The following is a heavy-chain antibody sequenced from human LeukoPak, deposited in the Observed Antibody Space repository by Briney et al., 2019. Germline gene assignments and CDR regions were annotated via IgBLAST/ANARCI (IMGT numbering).Heavy chain of an antibody. CDR3: ARRLAHPDYYYYYYMDV. V-gene: IGHV4-39*01. CDR1: GGSISSSSYY. CDR2: IYYSGST. Sequence: SETLSLTCTVSGGSISSSSYYWGWIRQPPGKGPEWIGSIYYSGSTYYNPSLKSRVTISVDTSKNQFSLKLSSVTAADMAVYYCARRLAHPDYYYYYYMDVWGKGTTVTISS. J-gene: IGHJ6*03.